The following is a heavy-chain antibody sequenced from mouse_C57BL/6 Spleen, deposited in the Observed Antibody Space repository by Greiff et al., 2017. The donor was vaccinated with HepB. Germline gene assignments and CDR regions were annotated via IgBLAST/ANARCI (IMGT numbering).Heavy chain of an antibody. CDR3: ARSLHYYGSNY. V-gene: IGHV1-80*01. CDR2: IYPGDGDT. D-gene: IGHD1-1*01. J-gene: IGHJ2*01. Sequence: VQLQESGAELVKPGASVKISCKASGYAFSSYWMNWVKQRPGKGLEWIGQIYPGDGDTNYNGKFKGKATLTADKSSSTAYMQLSSLTSEDSAVYFCARSLHYYGSNYWGQGTTLTVSS. CDR1: GYAFSSYW.